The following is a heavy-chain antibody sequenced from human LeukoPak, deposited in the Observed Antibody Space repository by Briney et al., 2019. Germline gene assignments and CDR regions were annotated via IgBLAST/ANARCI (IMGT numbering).Heavy chain of an antibody. CDR3: ARDRTLAPSWGFDY. D-gene: IGHD3-16*01. Sequence: PGGSLRLSCAASGFTFSSYAMHWVRQAPGKGLEWVAVISYDGSNKYYADSVKGRFTISRDNSKNSLYLQVSSLRAEDTAVYYCARDRTLAPSWGFDYWGQGTLVTVSS. J-gene: IGHJ4*02. V-gene: IGHV3-30-3*01. CDR2: ISYDGSNK. CDR1: GFTFSSYA.